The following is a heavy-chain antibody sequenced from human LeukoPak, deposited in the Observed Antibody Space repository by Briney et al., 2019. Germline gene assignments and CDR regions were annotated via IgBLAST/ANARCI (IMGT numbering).Heavy chain of an antibody. Sequence: GGSLRLSCAASGFTFSSYGMSWVRQAPGKGLEWVSAISGSGGSTYYADSVKGRFTISRDNAKNSLYLQMNSLRAEDTAVYYCARDTHYYGSGSPAFDIWGQGTKVTVSS. CDR2: ISGSGGST. V-gene: IGHV3-23*01. J-gene: IGHJ3*02. CDR1: GFTFSSYG. CDR3: ARDTHYYGSGSPAFDI. D-gene: IGHD3-10*01.